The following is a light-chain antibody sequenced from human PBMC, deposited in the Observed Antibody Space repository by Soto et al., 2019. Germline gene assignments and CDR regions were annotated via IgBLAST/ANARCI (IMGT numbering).Light chain of an antibody. CDR1: QSVSNN. Sequence: EIVMTQSPATLSVSPGERATLSCRASQSVSNNLAWYQQKPGQAPRLLIHDVYNRATGIPDRFSGSGSGTEFTLTISSLQSEDFAVYYCQQYNNWPQITFGQGTRLEIK. V-gene: IGKV3D-15*01. CDR3: QQYNNWPQIT. J-gene: IGKJ5*01. CDR2: DVY.